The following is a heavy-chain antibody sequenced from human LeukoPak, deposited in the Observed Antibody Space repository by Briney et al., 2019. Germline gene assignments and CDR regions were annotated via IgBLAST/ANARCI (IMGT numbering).Heavy chain of an antibody. V-gene: IGHV3-21*01. CDR1: GFTVSSNY. CDR3: AREGVGATRGIDY. CDR2: ISSSSSYI. D-gene: IGHD1-26*01. J-gene: IGHJ4*02. Sequence: GGSLRLSCAASGFTVSSNYMGWVRQAPGKGLEWVSSISSSSSYIYYADSVKGRFTISRDNAKNSLYLQMNSLRAEDTAVYYCAREGVGATRGIDYWGQGTLVTVSS.